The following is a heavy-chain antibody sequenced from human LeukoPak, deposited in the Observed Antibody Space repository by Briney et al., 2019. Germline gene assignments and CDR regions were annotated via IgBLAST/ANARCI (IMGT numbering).Heavy chain of an antibody. J-gene: IGHJ4*02. Sequence: QAXXXGXXGMGWINPNSGGTNYAQKFQGWVTMTRDTSISTAYMELSRLRSDDTAVHYCARSPSSVGYFDYWGQGTLVTVSS. CDR3: ARSPSSVGYFDY. D-gene: IGHD1-26*01. V-gene: IGHV1-2*04. CDR2: INPNSGGT.